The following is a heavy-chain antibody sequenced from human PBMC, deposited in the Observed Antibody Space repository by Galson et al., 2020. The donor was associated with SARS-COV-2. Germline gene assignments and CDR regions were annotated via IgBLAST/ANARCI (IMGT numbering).Heavy chain of an antibody. CDR1: GGSISSYY. CDR2: TYTSGST. J-gene: IGHJ5*02. D-gene: IGHD3-22*01. Sequence: SETLSLTCTVSGGSISSYYWSWIRQPAGKGLEWIGRTYTSGSTNYNPSLKSRVTMSVDTSKNQFSLKLSSVTAADTAVYYCARETKEYYYNSSGYFWFDPWGQGTLVTVSS. V-gene: IGHV4-4*07. CDR3: ARETKEYYYNSSGYFWFDP.